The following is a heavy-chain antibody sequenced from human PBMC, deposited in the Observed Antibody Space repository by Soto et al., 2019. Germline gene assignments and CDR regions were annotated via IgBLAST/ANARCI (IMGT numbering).Heavy chain of an antibody. D-gene: IGHD3-10*01. J-gene: IGHJ3*02. CDR2: IYWDGEK. Sequence: QTTLKESGPTLVKPTQTLTLTCTFSGFSLITSGVGVGWIRQPPGKALEWLALIYWDGEKRYSPSLKSRLTIXXDTSKNLVVLTMTNMDPVDTGTYYCARRQDSMLRGAKAFKMWGQGTAVTVSS. CDR3: ARRQDSMLRGAKAFKM. V-gene: IGHV2-5*02. CDR1: GFSLITSGVG.